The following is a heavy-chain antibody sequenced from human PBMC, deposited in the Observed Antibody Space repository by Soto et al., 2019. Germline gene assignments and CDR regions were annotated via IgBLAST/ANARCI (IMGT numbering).Heavy chain of an antibody. Sequence: PSETLSLTCTVSGGSISSYYWSWIRQPPGKGLEWIGYIYYSGSTNYNHSLKSRVTISVDTSKNQFSLKLSSVTAADTAVYYCAREMVRDRYYYGMDVWGQGTTVTVSS. CDR1: GGSISSYY. V-gene: IGHV4-59*01. CDR3: AREMVRDRYYYGMDV. CDR2: IYYSGST. J-gene: IGHJ6*02. D-gene: IGHD3-10*01.